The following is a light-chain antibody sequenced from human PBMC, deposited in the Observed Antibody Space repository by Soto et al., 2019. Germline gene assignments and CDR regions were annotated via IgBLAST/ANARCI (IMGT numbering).Light chain of an antibody. J-gene: IGLJ1*01. CDR2: EVS. V-gene: IGLV2-14*01. CDR1: SSVVGGYNY. Sequence: QSALTQPASVSGSPGQSITISYTGTSSVVGGYNYVSWFQQHPGKAPKLMIYEVSNRPSGFSNRFSGSKSGNTASLTISGLQAEDEADYYCSSYTSSSTPYVFGTGTKVTVL. CDR3: SSYTSSSTPYV.